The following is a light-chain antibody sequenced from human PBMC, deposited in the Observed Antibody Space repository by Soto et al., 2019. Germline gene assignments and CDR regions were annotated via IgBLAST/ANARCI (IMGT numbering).Light chain of an antibody. CDR2: EVS. CDR3: ISYTSSSTPYV. Sequence: QSALTQPASVSGSPGQSITISCTGTSSAVGGYNYVSWYQQHPGKAPKLMIYEVSNRPSGVSNRFSGSKSGNTASLTISGLQAEDEADYYCISYTSSSTPYVFGTGTKLTV. V-gene: IGLV2-14*01. CDR1: SSAVGGYNY. J-gene: IGLJ1*01.